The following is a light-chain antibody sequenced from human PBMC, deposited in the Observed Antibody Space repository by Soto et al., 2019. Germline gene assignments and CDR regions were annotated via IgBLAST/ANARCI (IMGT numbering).Light chain of an antibody. CDR1: QSVSSSY. J-gene: IGKJ1*01. V-gene: IGKV3D-7*01. Sequence: PGERVTLSCRASQSVSSSYLTWYQQKPGQAPRLLIYGASTSATSIPARFSGSGSGTDFTLTISSLQPEDFAVYYCQEYSKRPPVMFDPGTTVDTK. CDR3: QEYSKRPPVM. CDR2: GAS.